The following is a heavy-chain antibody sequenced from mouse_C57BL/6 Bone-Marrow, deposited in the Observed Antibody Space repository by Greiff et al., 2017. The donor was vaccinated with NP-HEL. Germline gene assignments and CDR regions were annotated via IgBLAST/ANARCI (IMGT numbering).Heavy chain of an antibody. J-gene: IGHJ4*01. CDR2: IDPANGNT. V-gene: IGHV14-3*01. CDR3: ANGRWGTYAMDY. Sequence: VQLQQSVAELVRPGASVKLSCTASGFTFKNSYMHWVKQRPEQGLEWIGGIDPANGNTKYAPKFKGKATITADTSSNTAYLQLSSLTSEDTAIYYCANGRWGTYAMDYWGQGTSVTVSS. D-gene: IGHD1-1*02. CDR1: GFTFKNSY.